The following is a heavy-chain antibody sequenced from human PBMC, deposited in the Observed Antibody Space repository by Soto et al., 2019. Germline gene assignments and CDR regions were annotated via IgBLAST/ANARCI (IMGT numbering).Heavy chain of an antibody. V-gene: IGHV5-51*01. CDR1: GYSFTSYW. D-gene: IGHD3-10*01. Sequence: PGESLKISCKGPGYSFTSYWIGWVRQMPGKGLEWMGIIYPGDSDTRYSPSFQGQVTISADKSISTAYLQWSSLKASDTAMYYCARVVRGVIITQTPHYYYGMDVWGQGTTVTVSS. CDR3: ARVVRGVIITQTPHYYYGMDV. J-gene: IGHJ6*02. CDR2: IYPGDSDT.